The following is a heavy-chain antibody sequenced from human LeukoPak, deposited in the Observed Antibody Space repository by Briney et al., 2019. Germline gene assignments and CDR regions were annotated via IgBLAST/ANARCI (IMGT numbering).Heavy chain of an antibody. D-gene: IGHD4-11*01. V-gene: IGHV1-69*04. J-gene: IGHJ4*02. CDR1: GGTFSSYA. Sequence: SVKVSCKASGGTFSSYAISWVRRAPGQGLEWMGRIIPILGIANYAQKFQGRVTITADKSTSTAYMELSSLRSEDTAVYYCARDSTVTTLVDYWGQGTLVTVSS. CDR3: ARDSTVTTLVDY. CDR2: IIPILGIA.